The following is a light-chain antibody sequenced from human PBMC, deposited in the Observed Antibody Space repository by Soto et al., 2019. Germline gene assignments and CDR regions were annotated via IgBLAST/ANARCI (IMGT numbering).Light chain of an antibody. CDR3: CSYGGSSTYV. CDR1: SSDVGAYNF. CDR2: EVN. J-gene: IGLJ1*01. V-gene: IGLV2-23*02. Sequence: LTQPASISGSPGQSITISCTGTSSDVGAYNFVSWYQQHPGKAPKVLIYEVNKRPSGISNRFSGSKSGNTASLTVSGLQAEDEAYYFCCSYGGSSTYVFGSGTKVT.